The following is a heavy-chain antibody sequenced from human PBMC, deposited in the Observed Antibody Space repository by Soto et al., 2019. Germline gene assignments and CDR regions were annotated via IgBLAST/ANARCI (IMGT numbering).Heavy chain of an antibody. CDR1: GFTFSSYG. D-gene: IGHD3-10*01. CDR2: ISYDGSNK. CDR3: AKGLGFTMVRGSGYYYYGMDV. V-gene: IGHV3-30*18. J-gene: IGHJ6*02. Sequence: QVQLVESGGGVVQPGRSLRLSCAASGFTFSSYGMHWVRQAPGKRLEWVAVISYDGSNKYYADSVKGRFTISRDNSKNTLYLQMNSLRAEDTAVYYCAKGLGFTMVRGSGYYYYGMDVWGQGTTVTVSS.